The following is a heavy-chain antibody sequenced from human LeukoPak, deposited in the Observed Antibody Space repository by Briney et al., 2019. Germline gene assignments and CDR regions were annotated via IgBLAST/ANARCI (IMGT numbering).Heavy chain of an antibody. V-gene: IGHV3-21*01. CDR3: ARDLAKTGFDP. Sequence: GGSLRLSCAASGFTFSSYSMKWVRQAPGKGVEWVSSISSSSSYIYYADSVKGRFTISRDNAKNPLYLQMNSLRAEDTAVYYCARDLAKTGFDPWGQGTLVTVSS. CDR2: ISSSSSYI. D-gene: IGHD5-12*01. CDR1: GFTFSSYS. J-gene: IGHJ5*02.